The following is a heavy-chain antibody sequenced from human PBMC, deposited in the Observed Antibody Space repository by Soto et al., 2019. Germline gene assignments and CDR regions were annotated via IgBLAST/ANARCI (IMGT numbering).Heavy chain of an antibody. V-gene: IGHV1-69*02. D-gene: IGHD2-2*01. CDR2: IIPILGIA. Sequence: QVQLVQSGAEVKKPGSSVKVSCKASGGTFSSYTISWVRQAPGQGLEWMGRIIPILGIANYAQKFQGRVTLTAAKSPRTACMELSSLRSEDMAVYYCARTYFSSTSCPQETDYWGQGTLVTVSS. CDR3: ARTYFSSTSCPQETDY. J-gene: IGHJ4*02. CDR1: GGTFSSYT.